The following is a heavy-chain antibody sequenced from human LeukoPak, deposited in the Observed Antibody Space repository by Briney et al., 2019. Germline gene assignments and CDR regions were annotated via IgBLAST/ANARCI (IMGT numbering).Heavy chain of an antibody. J-gene: IGHJ4*02. D-gene: IGHD3-22*01. CDR3: TTDAYYDSSGYYSYSFDY. CDR1: GFTFGDYA. V-gene: IGHV3-49*04. Sequence: GGSLRLSCTASGFTFGDYAMSWVRQAPGKGLEWVGFIRSKAYGGTTEYAASVKGRFTISRDDSKSIAYLQMNSLKTEDTAVYYCTTDAYYDSSGYYSYSFDYWGQGTLVTVSS. CDR2: IRSKAYGGTT.